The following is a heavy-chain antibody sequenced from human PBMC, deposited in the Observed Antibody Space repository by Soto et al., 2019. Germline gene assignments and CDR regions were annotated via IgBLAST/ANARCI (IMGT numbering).Heavy chain of an antibody. CDR3: ARGHTYDFWSGYLD. Sequence: SETLSLTCTVSGGSISSGGYYWSWIRQHPGKGLEWIGYIYYSGSTYYNPSLKSRVTISVDTSKNQLSLKLSSVTAADTAVYYCARGHTYDFWSGYLDWGQGTLVTVSS. CDR1: GGSISSGGYY. V-gene: IGHV4-31*03. J-gene: IGHJ4*02. D-gene: IGHD3-3*01. CDR2: IYYSGST.